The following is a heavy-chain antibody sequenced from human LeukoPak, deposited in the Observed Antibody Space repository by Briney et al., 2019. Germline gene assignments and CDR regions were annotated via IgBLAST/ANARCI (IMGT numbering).Heavy chain of an antibody. CDR2: INHSGST. CDR1: GGSISSYY. J-gene: IGHJ4*02. CDR3: AREKAAAGIDY. D-gene: IGHD6-13*01. V-gene: IGHV4-34*01. Sequence: SETLSLTCTVSGGSISSYYWSWIRQPPGKGLEWIGEINHSGSTNYNPSLKSRVTISVDTSKNQFSLKLSSVTAADTAVYYCAREKAAAGIDYWGQGTLVTVSS.